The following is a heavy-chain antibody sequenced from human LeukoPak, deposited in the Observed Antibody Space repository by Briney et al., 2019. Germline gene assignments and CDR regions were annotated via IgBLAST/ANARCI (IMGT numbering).Heavy chain of an antibody. J-gene: IGHJ4*02. D-gene: IGHD6-19*01. CDR3: ARGRAVAGTGTFDY. Sequence: ASVKVSCKASGYTFTSYDINWVRQATGQGLEWMGWMNPNSGNTGYAQKFQGRVTMTRNTSISTAYMELSSLRSEDTAVYYCARGRAVAGTGTFDYWGRGTLVTVSS. CDR1: GYTFTSYD. CDR2: MNPNSGNT. V-gene: IGHV1-8*01.